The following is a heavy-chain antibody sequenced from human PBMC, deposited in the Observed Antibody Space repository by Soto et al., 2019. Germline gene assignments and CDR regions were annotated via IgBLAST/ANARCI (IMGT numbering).Heavy chain of an antibody. CDR1: GGSISSGGYY. J-gene: IGHJ4*02. CDR2: IYYSGST. V-gene: IGHV4-31*03. CDR3: ARNGNSGYDICFDH. D-gene: IGHD5-12*01. Sequence: SETLSLTCTVSGGSISSGGYYWSWIRQHPGKGLEWIGYIYYSGSTYYNPSLKSRVTISVDTSKNQFSLKLSSVTAADTAVYYCARNGNSGYDICFDHWGQGTLVTVSS.